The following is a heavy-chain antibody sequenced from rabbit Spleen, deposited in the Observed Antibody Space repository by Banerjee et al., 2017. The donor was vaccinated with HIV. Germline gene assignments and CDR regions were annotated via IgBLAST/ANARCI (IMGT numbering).Heavy chain of an antibody. V-gene: IGHV1S45*01. Sequence: QEQLKESGGGLVQPGGSLTLTCTVSGFDFSSYYMTWVRQAPGKGLEWTGYIDPVFGNTYYASWAKGRFTISKTSSTMVTLQMTSLTAADTATYFCMRGPGSNDLWGQGTLVTVS. CDR1: GFDFSSYYM. D-gene: IGHD4-2*01. CDR3: MRGPGSNDL. J-gene: IGHJ3*01. CDR2: IDPVFGNT.